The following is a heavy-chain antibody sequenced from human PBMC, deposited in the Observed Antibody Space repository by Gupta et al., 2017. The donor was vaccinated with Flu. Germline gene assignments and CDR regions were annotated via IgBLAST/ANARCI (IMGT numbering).Heavy chain of an antibody. CDR2: IFSNDEK. Sequence: QVTLKASGPVLVKPTETLTLTCTVPGFSLSNARMGVSWIRQPTGKALEWLAHIFSNDEKSYSTSLKSRLTISKDTSKSQVVLTMTNMDPVDTATYYCARTIGLYDSSGYDDAFDIWGQGTMVTVSS. J-gene: IGHJ3*02. CDR1: GFSLSNARMG. V-gene: IGHV2-26*01. CDR3: ARTIGLYDSSGYDDAFDI. D-gene: IGHD3-22*01.